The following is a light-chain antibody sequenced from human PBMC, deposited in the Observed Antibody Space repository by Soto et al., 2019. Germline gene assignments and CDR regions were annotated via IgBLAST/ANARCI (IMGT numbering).Light chain of an antibody. CDR2: KAT. Sequence: IEMAQTPAILCPRLVKRNTITYRASQRTDTWVAWYQQQPGTAPHLLVYKATTLQSGVPSRFSGSGSWSEVAVGISNRQPVDVLTLYCYQYETFCPLTCGGGTKVDIK. CDR3: YQYETFCPLT. CDR1: QRTDTW. J-gene: IGKJ4*02. V-gene: IGKV1-5*01.